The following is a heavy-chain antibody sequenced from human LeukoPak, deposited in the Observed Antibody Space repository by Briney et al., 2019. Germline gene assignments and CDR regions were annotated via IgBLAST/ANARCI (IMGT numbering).Heavy chain of an antibody. V-gene: IGHV3-7*01. J-gene: IGHJ4*02. Sequence: GGSLRLSCAASGFTFSNYWMTWVRQAPGKGLEWVANIKQDESEKYYVDSVKGRFTISRDNAKNSLYLQMNSLRAEDTAVYYCAMTARTHYYDSSGYFYYWGQGTLVTVSS. CDR3: AMTARTHYYDSSGYFYY. CDR2: IKQDESEK. CDR1: GFTFSNYW. D-gene: IGHD3-22*01.